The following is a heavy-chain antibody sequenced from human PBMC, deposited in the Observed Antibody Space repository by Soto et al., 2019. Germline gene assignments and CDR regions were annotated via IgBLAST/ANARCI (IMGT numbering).Heavy chain of an antibody. CDR2: IYDDGST. CDR3: VYSTSDIYGDDFDV. J-gene: IGHJ3*01. D-gene: IGHD2-21*01. Sequence: PSETLSLTCSVSGYSISSYFKNWIRQPPGNGLEWIGCIYDDGSTKYNPSLESRVTILLDTSKNEFSLRLRSVTSAETEVYYCVYSTSDIYGDDFDVWGQGTLVTVSS. V-gene: IGHV4-59*03. CDR1: GYSISSYF.